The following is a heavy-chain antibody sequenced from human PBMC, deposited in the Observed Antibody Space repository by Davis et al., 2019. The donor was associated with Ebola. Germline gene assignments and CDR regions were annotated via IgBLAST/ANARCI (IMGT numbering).Heavy chain of an antibody. Sequence: GESLKISCAASGFTFSDYYMSWIRQAPGKGLEWVSYISSSGSTIYYADSVKGRFTISRDNAKNSLYLQMNSLRAEDTAVYYCARDRYDFWSGLYYYYYGMDVWGQGTTVTVSS. V-gene: IGHV3-11*04. D-gene: IGHD3-3*01. CDR3: ARDRYDFWSGLYYYYYGMDV. CDR1: GFTFSDYY. CDR2: ISSSGSTI. J-gene: IGHJ6*02.